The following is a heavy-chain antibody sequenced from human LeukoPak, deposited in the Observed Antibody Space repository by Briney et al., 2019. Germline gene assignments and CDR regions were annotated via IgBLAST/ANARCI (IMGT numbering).Heavy chain of an antibody. CDR2: INWNGGST. V-gene: IGHV3-20*04. CDR3: AKDAYYYYYYMDV. Sequence: GGSLRLSCAASGFTFGNYGMSWVRQAPGKGLEWVSGINWNGGSTGYADSVEGRFTISRDNSKNTLYLQMNSLRAEDTAVYYCAKDAYYYYYYMDVWGKGTTVTISS. J-gene: IGHJ6*03. CDR1: GFTFGNYG.